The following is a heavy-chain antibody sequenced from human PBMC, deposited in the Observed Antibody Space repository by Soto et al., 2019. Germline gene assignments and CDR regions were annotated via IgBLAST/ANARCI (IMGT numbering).Heavy chain of an antibody. J-gene: IGHJ3*02. Sequence: EVQLVESGGGLVQPGGSLRLSCAASGFTFSSYSMNWVRQAPGKGLEWVSYISSSSSTIYYADSVKGRFTIARDNAKNSLYLQMNSLRDEDTAVYYCARDSGVITFGGVIVWDAFDIWGQGTMVTVSS. CDR3: ARDSGVITFGGVIVWDAFDI. D-gene: IGHD3-16*02. CDR1: GFTFSSYS. CDR2: ISSSSSTI. V-gene: IGHV3-48*02.